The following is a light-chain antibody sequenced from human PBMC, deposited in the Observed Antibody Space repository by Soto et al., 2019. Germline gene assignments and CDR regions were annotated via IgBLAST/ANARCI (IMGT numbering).Light chain of an antibody. CDR1: SSDVGGYDY. Sequence: QSALTQPASVSGSPGQSITISCTGTSSDVGGYDYVSWYQQHPGQAPKLIIYEVSNRPSGVSNRFSGSKSGNTASLTISGLQAEDEDDYSCGSYTTGSRVFGGGTKLTVL. J-gene: IGLJ3*02. V-gene: IGLV2-14*01. CDR2: EVS. CDR3: GSYTTGSRV.